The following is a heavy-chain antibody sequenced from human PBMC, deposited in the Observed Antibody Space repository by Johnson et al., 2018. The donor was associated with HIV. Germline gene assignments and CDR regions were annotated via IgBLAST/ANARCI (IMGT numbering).Heavy chain of an antibody. CDR1: GFTVSSNY. V-gene: IGHV3-53*01. CDR2: IYSGGST. D-gene: IGHD5-24*01. CDR3: ARDTPRSWRYFQMIGRRPEETAVYYGARERPVEMAAHGACDI. J-gene: IGHJ3*02. Sequence: VQVVESGGGLIQPGGSLRLSCAASGFTVSSNYMSWVRQAPGKGLEWVSVIYSGGSTYYADSAKGRFTISRDNSKNTPYLQMNNLIAEDTAVDFCARDTPRSWRYFQMIGRRPEETAVYYGARERPVEMAAHGACDIWGQGTMVT.